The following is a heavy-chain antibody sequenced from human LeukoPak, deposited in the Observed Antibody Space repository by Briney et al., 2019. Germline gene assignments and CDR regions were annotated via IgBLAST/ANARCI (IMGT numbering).Heavy chain of an antibody. D-gene: IGHD1-26*01. J-gene: IGHJ4*02. Sequence: KPSETLSLTCAVSGYSISSGYYWGWIRQPPGKGLEWIGSIYHSGSTYYNPSVKSRVTISVGTSNIQFSLKLSSVTAADTAVYYCARSPGGSYYFDYWGQGTLVTVSS. V-gene: IGHV4-38-2*01. CDR2: IYHSGST. CDR1: GYSISSGYY. CDR3: ARSPGGSYYFDY.